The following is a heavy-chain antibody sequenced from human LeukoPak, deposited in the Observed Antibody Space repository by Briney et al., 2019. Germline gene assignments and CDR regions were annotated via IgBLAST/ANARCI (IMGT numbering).Heavy chain of an antibody. CDR1: GFTFSSYG. D-gene: IGHD6-19*01. J-gene: IGHJ4*02. V-gene: IGHV3-30*18. Sequence: LPGGSLRLSCAASGFTFSSYGMNWVRQAPGKGLEWVTLISYDGSNEYYVDSVKGRFTISRDSSKNTLYLQMNSLRAEDTAVYYCAKDGAGSSGWFHYWGQGTLVTVSS. CDR3: AKDGAGSSGWFHY. CDR2: ISYDGSNE.